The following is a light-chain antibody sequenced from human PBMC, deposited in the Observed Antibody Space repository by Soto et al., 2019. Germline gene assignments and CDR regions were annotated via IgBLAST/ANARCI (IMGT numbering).Light chain of an antibody. CDR3: QQYGSSPWT. CDR2: SAS. V-gene: IGKV3-20*01. J-gene: IGKJ1*01. CDR1: QSVSSNY. Sequence: EIVLTPSPGTLSLSPGERATLYCRASQSVSSNYLAWYQQRPGQAPRRLIYSASSRAPGIPDRFSGSGSGTDFTLTISRLEPEDFAVYYCQQYGSSPWTSGQGTKVDIK.